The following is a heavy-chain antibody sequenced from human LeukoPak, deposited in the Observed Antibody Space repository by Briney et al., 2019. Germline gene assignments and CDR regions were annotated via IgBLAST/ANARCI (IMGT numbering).Heavy chain of an antibody. V-gene: IGHV1-69*05. CDR2: IIPIFGTA. Sequence: SVKVSCKASGGTFSSYAISWVRQAPGQGLEWMGGIIPIFGTANYAQKLQGRVTMTTDTSTSTAYMELRSLRSDDTAVYYCARDIVGARGNWFDPWGQGTLVTVSS. CDR3: ARDIVGARGNWFDP. J-gene: IGHJ5*02. CDR1: GGTFSSYA. D-gene: IGHD1-26*01.